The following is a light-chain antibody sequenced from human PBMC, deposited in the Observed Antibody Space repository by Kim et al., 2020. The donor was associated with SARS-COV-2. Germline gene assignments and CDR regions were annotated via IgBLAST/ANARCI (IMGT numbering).Light chain of an antibody. J-gene: IGLJ3*02. CDR3: QSYDSSLSGWV. CDR2: GNS. CDR1: SSNIVAGYD. V-gene: IGLV1-40*01. Sequence: QTLTISCTGSSSNIVAGYDVHWYQQLPGTAPKLLIYGNSNRPSGVPDRFSGSKSGTSASLAITGLQAEDEADYYCQSYDSSLSGWVFGGGTKVTVL.